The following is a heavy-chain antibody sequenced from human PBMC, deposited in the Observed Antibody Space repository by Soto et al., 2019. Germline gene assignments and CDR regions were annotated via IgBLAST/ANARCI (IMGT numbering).Heavy chain of an antibody. CDR1: GFTFSSHW. CDR2: IESDGSST. V-gene: IGHV3-74*01. D-gene: IGHD2-21*01. Sequence: GGSLRLSCAASGFTFSSHWMHWVRQAPGKGLVWVSRIESDGSSTNYADSVKGRFTVSRDNAKNTLYLQMNSMRAEDTAVYYCARDRADPIGDYHPFFGSWDKGTLVTVSS. J-gene: IGHJ4*02. CDR3: ARDRADPIGDYHPFFGS.